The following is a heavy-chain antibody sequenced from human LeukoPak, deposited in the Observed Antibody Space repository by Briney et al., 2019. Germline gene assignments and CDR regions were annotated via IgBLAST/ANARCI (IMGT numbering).Heavy chain of an antibody. D-gene: IGHD2-2*01. Sequence: ASVKVSCKASGYTFTGYYMHWVRQAPGQGLEWMGWINPNSGGTNYAQKFQGRVTMTRDTSISTAYMELSRLRSGDTAVYYCARRYCSSTSCYGGNYYGMDVWGQGTTVTVSS. CDR3: ARRYCSSTSCYGGNYYGMDV. CDR1: GYTFTGYY. CDR2: INPNSGGT. V-gene: IGHV1-2*02. J-gene: IGHJ6*02.